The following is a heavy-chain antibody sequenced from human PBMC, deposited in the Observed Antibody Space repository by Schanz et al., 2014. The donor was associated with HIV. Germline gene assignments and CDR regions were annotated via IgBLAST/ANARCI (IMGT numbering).Heavy chain of an antibody. Sequence: QAQLVQSGAEVKKPGASVKVSCKASGDTFTSYDINWVRKASGQGFEWMGWMNPNSGNTGYAQKFQGRVTMTTDTSTSTAYMELRSLRSDDTAVYYCARTDYDILTGYSLGYYGMDVWGQGTTVTVSS. V-gene: IGHV1-8*01. D-gene: IGHD3-9*01. CDR1: GDTFTSYD. CDR3: ARTDYDILTGYSLGYYGMDV. J-gene: IGHJ6*02. CDR2: MNPNSGNT.